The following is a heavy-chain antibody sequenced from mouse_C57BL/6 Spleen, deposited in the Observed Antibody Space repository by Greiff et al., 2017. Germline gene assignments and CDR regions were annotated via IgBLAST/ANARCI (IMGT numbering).Heavy chain of an antibody. J-gene: IGHJ1*03. CDR3: ARSPYGHTGYFDV. D-gene: IGHD1-1*02. Sequence: QVQLQQPGAELVRPGSSVKLSCQASGYTFTSYWMDWVKQRPGQGLEWIGNIYPSDSENHYNQKFKDKATLTVDKSSSTAYMQLSSLTSEDSAVYYCARSPYGHTGYFDVWGTGTTVTVSS. V-gene: IGHV1-61*01. CDR1: GYTFTSYW. CDR2: IYPSDSEN.